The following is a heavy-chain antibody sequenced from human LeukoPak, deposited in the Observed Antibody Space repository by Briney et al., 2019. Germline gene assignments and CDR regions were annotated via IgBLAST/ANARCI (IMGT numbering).Heavy chain of an antibody. J-gene: IGHJ3*02. Sequence: GASVKVSCKASGGTFNSYTISWVRQAPGQGLEWMGGIIPIFGTANYAQKFQGRVTITADESTSTAYMELRSLRSDDTAVYYCARGIRVRSSDAYDTWGQGTMVTVSS. CDR1: GGTFNSYT. CDR3: ARGIRVRSSDAYDT. CDR2: IIPIFGTA. D-gene: IGHD2-21*01. V-gene: IGHV1-69*01.